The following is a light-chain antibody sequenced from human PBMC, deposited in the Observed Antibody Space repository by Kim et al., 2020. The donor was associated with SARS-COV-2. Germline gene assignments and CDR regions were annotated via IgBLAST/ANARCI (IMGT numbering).Light chain of an antibody. J-gene: IGLJ3*02. V-gene: IGLV3-9*01. CDR3: QVWDSSTAV. CDR2: RDS. CDR1: NIGSKN. Sequence: VALGQTARITCGGNNIGSKNVRWYQQKPGQAPVLVIYRDSNRPSGIPERFSGSNSGNTATLTISRAQAGDEADYYCQVWDSSTAVFGGGTKVTVL.